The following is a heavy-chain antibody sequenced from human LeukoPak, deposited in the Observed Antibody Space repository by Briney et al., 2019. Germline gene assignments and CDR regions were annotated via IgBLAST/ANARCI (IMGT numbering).Heavy chain of an antibody. D-gene: IGHD3-22*01. Sequence: GGSLRLSCAASGFTFSGYWMSWVRQAPGKGLEWVANIKQDGSEMYYLDSVKGRFIISRDNAKNSLYLQMNSLRAEDTAVYYCAKDLNYYDSSGYYAYWGQGTLVTVSS. CDR1: GFTFSGYW. V-gene: IGHV3-7*03. CDR2: IKQDGSEM. CDR3: AKDLNYYDSSGYYAY. J-gene: IGHJ4*02.